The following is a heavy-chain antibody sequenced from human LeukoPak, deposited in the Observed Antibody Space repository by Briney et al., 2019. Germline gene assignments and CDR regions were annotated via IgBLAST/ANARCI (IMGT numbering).Heavy chain of an antibody. CDR3: ARGFYYMDV. J-gene: IGHJ6*03. CDR2: IYPGDSDT. V-gene: IGHV5-51*01. Sequence: GESLKISCKGSGYSFPNYWIVWVRQMPGKGLEWMGVIYPGDSDTRYSPSSQGQVTISADKSISTAYLQWSSLKASDTAMYYCARGFYYMDVWGKGTTVTVSS. CDR1: GYSFPNYW.